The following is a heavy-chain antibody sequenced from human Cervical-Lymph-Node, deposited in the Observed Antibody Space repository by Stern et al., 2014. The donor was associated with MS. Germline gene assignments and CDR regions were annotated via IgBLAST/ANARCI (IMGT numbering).Heavy chain of an antibody. J-gene: IGHJ4*02. CDR3: ARVHSLVGATKYYFDY. CDR1: GFTFSDYY. CDR2: ISSSSSYT. D-gene: IGHD1-26*01. V-gene: IGHV3-11*06. Sequence: VQLEESGGGLVKPGGSLRLSCAASGFTFSDYYMSWIRQAPGKGLEWVSYISSSSSYTNYADSVKGRFTISRDNAKNSLYLQMNSLRAEDTAVYYCARVHSLVGATKYYFDYWGQGTLVTVSS.